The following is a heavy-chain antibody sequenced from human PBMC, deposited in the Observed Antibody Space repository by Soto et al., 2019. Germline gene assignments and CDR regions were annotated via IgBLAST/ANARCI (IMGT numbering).Heavy chain of an antibody. D-gene: IGHD6-13*01. CDR1: GGSLSSGGYA. CDR3: AKERSSGNFDY. V-gene: IGHV4-30-2*01. Sequence: TLSLTCAVSGGSLSSGGYAWSWIRQPPGKGLEWIGYIYHSGSTYYNPSLKSRVTISVDRSKNQFSLKLSSVTAADTAVYYCAKERSSGNFDYWGQATLVTVSS. J-gene: IGHJ4*02. CDR2: IYHSGST.